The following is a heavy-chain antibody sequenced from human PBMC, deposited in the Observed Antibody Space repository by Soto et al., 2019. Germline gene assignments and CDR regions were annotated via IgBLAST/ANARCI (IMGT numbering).Heavy chain of an antibody. Sequence: PGGYRRLSCEASGFTFSKSDMNWVHQAPGKGLEWVSGVSWNGSRTHYADSVKGRFIISRDNSRNTLYLQTNSLRAADTAVYYCARNLGPSKNHHSNGYWGQGTLVTDSS. CDR3: ARNLGPSKNHHSNGY. CDR2: VSWNGSRT. CDR1: GFTFSKSD. V-gene: IGHV3-35*01. D-gene: IGHD3-22*01. J-gene: IGHJ4*02.